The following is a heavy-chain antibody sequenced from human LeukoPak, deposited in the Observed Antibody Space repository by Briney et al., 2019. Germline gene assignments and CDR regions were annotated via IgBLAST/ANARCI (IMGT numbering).Heavy chain of an antibody. CDR1: GYSFTSYW. Sequence: GESLKISCKASGYSFTSYWIGWVRQMPGKGLEWMGIIYPGDSDTRYSLYFQGQVTISADKSISTAYLQWSSLKASDTAMYYCARHRGGSSSAYDYWGQGTLVTVSS. CDR3: ARHRGGSSSAYDY. V-gene: IGHV5-51*01. CDR2: IYPGDSDT. J-gene: IGHJ4*02. D-gene: IGHD3-10*01.